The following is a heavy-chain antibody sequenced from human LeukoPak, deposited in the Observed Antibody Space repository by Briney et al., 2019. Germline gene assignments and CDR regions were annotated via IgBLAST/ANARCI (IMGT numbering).Heavy chain of an antibody. J-gene: IGHJ4*02. V-gene: IGHV3-74*01. CDR1: GFTFSTYW. D-gene: IGHD2-15*01. CDR2: VNGDGSST. CDR3: AKGCGASCYSDFDY. Sequence: PGGSLRLSCAASGFTFSTYWMHWVRQAPGKGLVWVSRVNGDGSSTNYADSVKGRFTISRDNAKNTLYLQMNSLRAEDTAIYYCAKGCGASCYSDFDYWGQGTLVTVSS.